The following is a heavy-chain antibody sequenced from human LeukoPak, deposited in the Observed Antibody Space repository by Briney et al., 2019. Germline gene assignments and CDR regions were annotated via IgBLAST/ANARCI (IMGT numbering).Heavy chain of an antibody. CDR3: ARVLTVFRNFDAFHI. CDR2: INPSGGST. CDR1: GYTFTSYY. V-gene: IGHV1-46*01. D-gene: IGHD3-3*01. Sequence: ASVKVSCKASGYTFTSYYMHWVRQAPGQGLEWMGIINPSGGSTSYAQRFQGRVTMTRGTSTSTVYMELSSLKSEDTAVYYCARVLTVFRNFDAFHIWGQGTMVTVSS. J-gene: IGHJ3*02.